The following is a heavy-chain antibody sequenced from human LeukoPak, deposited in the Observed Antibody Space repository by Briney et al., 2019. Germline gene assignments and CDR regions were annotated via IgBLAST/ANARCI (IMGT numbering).Heavy chain of an antibody. J-gene: IGHJ4*02. CDR1: GFTFSYYW. V-gene: IGHV3-74*01. CDR2: INSDGSST. CDR3: ARVRTNTYDFDY. D-gene: IGHD3/OR15-3a*01. Sequence: GGSLRLSCAASGFTFSYYWMHWVRQAPGKGLVWVSHINSDGSSTSYADSVKGRFTISRDNAKNTLYLQMNSLRAEDTAVYYCARVRTNTYDFDYWGQGTLVTLSS.